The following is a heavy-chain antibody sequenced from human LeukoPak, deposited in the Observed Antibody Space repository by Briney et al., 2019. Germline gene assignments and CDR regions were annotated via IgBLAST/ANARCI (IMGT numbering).Heavy chain of an antibody. D-gene: IGHD1-7*01. CDR3: ARAGSNWNYVY. V-gene: IGHV3-7*03. CDR2: IKQDRSEK. J-gene: IGHJ4*02. Sequence: GGSLRLSCAASGFTFRGFLMSWVRQIPGKGLEWVANIKQDRSEKYYADALKGRFTISRDNTKNSLSLQMNSLIVEDTAVYYCARAGSNWNYVYWGQGTLVTVSS. CDR1: GFTFRGFL.